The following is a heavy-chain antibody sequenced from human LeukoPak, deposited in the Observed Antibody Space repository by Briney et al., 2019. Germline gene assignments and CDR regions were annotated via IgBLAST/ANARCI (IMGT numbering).Heavy chain of an antibody. CDR2: ISGSGGST. CDR1: GFTFSDYY. D-gene: IGHD3-3*01. CDR3: AKGHDFWSGYLNYYYYGMDV. V-gene: IGHV3-23*01. J-gene: IGHJ6*02. Sequence: GGSLRLSCAASGFTFSDYYMSWIRQAPGKGLEWVSAISGSGGSTYYADSVKGRFTISRDNSKNTLYLQMNSLRAEDTAVYYCAKGHDFWSGYLNYYYYGMDVWGQGTTVTVSS.